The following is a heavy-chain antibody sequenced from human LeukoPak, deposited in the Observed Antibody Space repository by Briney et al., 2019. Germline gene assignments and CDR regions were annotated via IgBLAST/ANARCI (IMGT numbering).Heavy chain of an antibody. CDR3: ARHGLYYYDSSGPDY. V-gene: IGHV5-51*01. D-gene: IGHD3-22*01. Sequence: GESLKISCKGSGYSFSTYWIGWVRQMPGKGLEWMGIIYPSNSDTRYSPSFQGQVTISADKSISTAYLQWSSLKASDTAMYYCARHGLYYYDSSGPDYWGQGTLVTVSS. CDR1: GYSFSTYW. CDR2: IYPSNSDT. J-gene: IGHJ4*02.